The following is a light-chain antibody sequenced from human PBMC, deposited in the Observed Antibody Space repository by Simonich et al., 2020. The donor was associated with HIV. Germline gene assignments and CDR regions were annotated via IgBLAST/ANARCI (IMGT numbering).Light chain of an antibody. J-gene: IGLJ2*01. CDR1: SSDVGGYNY. CDR2: DVS. V-gene: IGLV2-14*01. Sequence: QSALTQPASVSGSPGQSITISCTGTSSDVGGYNYVSWYHQHPGKAPQLMIYDVSKRPSGVSNRFSGSKSGNTASLTISGLQAKDEADYYCSSYTGSNTVIFGGGTKLTVL. CDR3: SSYTGSNTVI.